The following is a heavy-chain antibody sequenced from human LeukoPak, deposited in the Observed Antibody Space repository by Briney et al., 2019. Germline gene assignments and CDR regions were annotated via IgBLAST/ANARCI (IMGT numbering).Heavy chain of an antibody. V-gene: IGHV1-18*01. J-gene: IGHJ6*03. CDR3: ARATTVTTPYYYYYMDV. D-gene: IGHD4-11*01. Sequence: APVKVSCKASGYTFTSYGISWVRQAPGQGLDWMGWISAYNGNTNYAQKLQGRVTMTTDTSTSTAYMELRSLRSDDTAVYYCARATTVTTPYYYYYMDVWGKGTTVTVSS. CDR2: ISAYNGNT. CDR1: GYTFTSYG.